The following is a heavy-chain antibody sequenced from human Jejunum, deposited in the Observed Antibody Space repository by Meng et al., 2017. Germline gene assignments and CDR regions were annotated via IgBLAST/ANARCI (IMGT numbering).Heavy chain of an antibody. D-gene: IGHD2-21*01. Sequence: QGALEESGPGLLKPSGTLSLTCAVSGDSISTNWWNWVRQPPGKGLEWIGEIYHSGAFNYNPSLRRRVTISVDKSKNQVSLKLDSLTAADTAVYYCARGAIGTRPFDYWGQGTLVTVSS. J-gene: IGHJ4*02. CDR1: GDSISTNW. V-gene: IGHV4-4*02. CDR2: IYHSGAF. CDR3: ARGAIGTRPFDY.